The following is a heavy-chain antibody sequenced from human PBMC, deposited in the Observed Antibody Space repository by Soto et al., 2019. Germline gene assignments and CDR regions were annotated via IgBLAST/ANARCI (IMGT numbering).Heavy chain of an antibody. Sequence: EVQLVESGGGLVQPGRSLRLSCAASGFTFDEYAMHWVRQAPGKGLEWVSGITWNSGSRGYADSVKGRFTISRDNTKNSLYLQMNSLRADDTALYYCATTYPNDDSRVVAYWGQGTLVTVSS. CDR2: ITWNSGSR. J-gene: IGHJ4*02. V-gene: IGHV3-9*01. CDR1: GFTFDEYA. D-gene: IGHD1-1*01. CDR3: ATTYPNDDSRVVAY.